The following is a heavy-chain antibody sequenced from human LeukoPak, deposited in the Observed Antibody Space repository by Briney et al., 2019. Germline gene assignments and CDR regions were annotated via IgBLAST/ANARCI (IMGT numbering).Heavy chain of an antibody. CDR2: VYSSGTT. V-gene: IGHV4-39*07. J-gene: IGHJ5*02. CDR3: ARGLNAAGYNWFDP. Sequence: SETLSLTCTVSGDSISSSRSYGGWIRQPPGEGLEWIGTVYSSGTTYFNPSLKSLVTISMDTSENQFSLKLTSVTAADTAFYYCARGLNAAGYNWFDPWGQGTLVSVSS. CDR1: GDSISSSRSY. D-gene: IGHD6-19*01.